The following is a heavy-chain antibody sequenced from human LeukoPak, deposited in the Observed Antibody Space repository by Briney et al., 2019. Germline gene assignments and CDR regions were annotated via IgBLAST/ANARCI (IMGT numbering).Heavy chain of an antibody. V-gene: IGHV3-15*01. J-gene: IGHJ4*02. CDR2: IKSKTDGGTT. Sequence: GGSLRLSCAASGFTFSSYAMSWVRQAPGKGLEWVGRIKSKTDGGTTDYAAPVKGRFTISRDDSKNTLYLQMNSLKTEDTAVYYCTTDSDYDFWSGYYFDYWGQGTLVTVSS. D-gene: IGHD3-3*01. CDR1: GFTFSSYA. CDR3: TTDSDYDFWSGYYFDY.